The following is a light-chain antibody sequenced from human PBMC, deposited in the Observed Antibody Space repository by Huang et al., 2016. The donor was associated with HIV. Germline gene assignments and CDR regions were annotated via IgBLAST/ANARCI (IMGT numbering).Light chain of an antibody. J-gene: IGKJ5*01. Sequence: DIQMTQSPSSLSASVGDRVTITCRASQSISSYLNWYPQKPGKAPNLLIYEASSLQSGVPSRFSGSGSGTAFTLTISSLQFEDFATYYCQQSYSPRKSFGQGTRLEIK. V-gene: IGKV1-39*01. CDR1: QSISSY. CDR3: QQSYSPRKS. CDR2: EAS.